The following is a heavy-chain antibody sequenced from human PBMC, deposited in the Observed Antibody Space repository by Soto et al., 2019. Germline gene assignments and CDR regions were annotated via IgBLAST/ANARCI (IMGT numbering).Heavy chain of an antibody. CDR2: ISYDGSDK. V-gene: IGHV3-30-3*01. Sequence: QGQLVESGRDMVQPGRSLRLSCAASGFTFSHYPMHWVRQAPGKGLEWVAAISYDGSDKYYAESLKGRFTISRDNPRNTLYLQLESVTPDDTAVYYCARQLGSGEVPADLGAFDIWGRGTMVTVSS. CDR1: GFTFSHYP. J-gene: IGHJ3*02. CDR3: ARQLGSGEVPADLGAFDI. D-gene: IGHD2-2*01.